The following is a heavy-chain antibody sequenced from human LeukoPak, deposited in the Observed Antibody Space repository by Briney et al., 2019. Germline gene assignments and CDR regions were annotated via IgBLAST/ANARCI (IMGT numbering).Heavy chain of an antibody. J-gene: IGHJ4*02. D-gene: IGHD2-21*01. V-gene: IGHV3-30-3*01. CDR2: ISYDGYDK. CDR3: TREIAD. CDR1: GFTFNDYA. Sequence: GGSLRLSCAASGFTFNDYAMHWVRQAPGKGLEWVTLISYDGYDKSYADSVKGRFTISRDSSKNTLFVQMNSLTTDDTGVYYCTREIADWGQGTLVTVSS.